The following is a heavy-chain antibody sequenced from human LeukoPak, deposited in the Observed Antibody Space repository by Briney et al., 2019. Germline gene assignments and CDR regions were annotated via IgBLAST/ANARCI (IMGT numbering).Heavy chain of an antibody. D-gene: IGHD2-15*01. J-gene: IGHJ6*02. Sequence: GGSLRLSCAASGFTFSSYDMHWVRQATGKGLEWVSAIGTAGDTYYPGSVKGRFTISRENAKNSLYLQMNSLRAEDTAVYYCARDPRPYCSGGSCYSEYYYYYYGMDVWGQGTTVTVSS. CDR2: IGTAGDT. CDR3: ARDPRPYCSGGSCYSEYYYYYYGMDV. CDR1: GFTFSSYD. V-gene: IGHV3-13*01.